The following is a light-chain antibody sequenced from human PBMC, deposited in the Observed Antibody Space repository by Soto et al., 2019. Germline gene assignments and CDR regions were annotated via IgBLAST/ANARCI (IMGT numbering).Light chain of an antibody. CDR3: QQYNNWLT. CDR1: QSVSSN. V-gene: IGKV3-15*01. Sequence: EIVMTQSPATLSVSPGERATLSCRASQSVSSNLAWYQQKPGQAPRLLIYGAYTRATGVPARFSGSGSGTDFTLTISSLQSEDFAVYYCQQYNNWLTFGGGTKVEIK. CDR2: GAY. J-gene: IGKJ4*01.